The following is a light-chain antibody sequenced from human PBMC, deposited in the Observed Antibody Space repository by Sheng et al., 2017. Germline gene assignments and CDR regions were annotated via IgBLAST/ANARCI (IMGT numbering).Light chain of an antibody. CDR2: AAS. CDR1: QPVSRY. J-gene: IGKJ1*01. CDR3: QQTFSTPQRT. Sequence: IQLTQSPSSLSASVGDRVTITCRASQPVSRYLNWYQQKPGKAPKLLIYAASGLQTGVPSRFSGSGSGTDFSLSIDNLQPEDFAVYYCQQTFSTPQRTFGPGTKVEIK. V-gene: IGKV1-39*01.